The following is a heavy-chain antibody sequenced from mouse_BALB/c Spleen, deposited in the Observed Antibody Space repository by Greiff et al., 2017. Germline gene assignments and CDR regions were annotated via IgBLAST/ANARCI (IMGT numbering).Heavy chain of an antibody. J-gene: IGHJ2*01. V-gene: IGHV5-6-4*01. D-gene: IGHD2-1*01. Sequence: EVQGVESGGGLVKPGGSLKLSCPASGFPFSSYTMSWVRQTPEKRLEWVATSSSGGSYTYYPDSVKGRFTISRDNAKNTLYLQMSSLKSEDTAMYYCTRESYGNYDFYYFDYWGQGTTLTVSS. CDR3: TRESYGNYDFYYFDY. CDR2: SSSGGSYT. CDR1: GFPFSSYT.